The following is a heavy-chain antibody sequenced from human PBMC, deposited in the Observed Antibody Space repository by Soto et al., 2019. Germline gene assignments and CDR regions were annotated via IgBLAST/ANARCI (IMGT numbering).Heavy chain of an antibody. CDR2: IKSKTDGGTT. J-gene: IGHJ4*02. D-gene: IGHD3-22*01. CDR1: GVTFSNAR. V-gene: IGHV3-15*07. CDR3: TTDTTMIVVVIDDY. Sequence: GGSPRVSCAASGVTFSNARMNGVPPAPGKGLEWVGRIKSKTDGGTTDYAAPVKGRFTISRDDSKNTLYLQMNSLKTEDTAVYYCTTDTTMIVVVIDDYWGQGTLVTVSS.